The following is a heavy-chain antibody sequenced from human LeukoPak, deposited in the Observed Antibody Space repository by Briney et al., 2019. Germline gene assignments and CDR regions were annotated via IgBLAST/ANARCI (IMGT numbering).Heavy chain of an antibody. V-gene: IGHV1-24*01. J-gene: IGHJ4*02. CDR2: FDPEDGET. D-gene: IGHD3-3*01. CDR3: ATAEWLLGLFDY. CDR1: GYTLTELS. Sequence: ASVKVSCKVSGYTLTELSMHWVRQAPGKGLEWMGGFDPEDGETIYARKFQGRVTMTEDTSTDTAYMELSSLRSEDTAVYYCATAEWLLGLFDYWGQGTLVTVSS.